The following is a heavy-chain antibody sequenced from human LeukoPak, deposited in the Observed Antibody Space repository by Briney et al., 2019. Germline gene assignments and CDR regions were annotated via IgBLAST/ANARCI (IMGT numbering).Heavy chain of an antibody. D-gene: IGHD6-19*01. V-gene: IGHV4-39*01. CDR2: IYYSGST. Sequence: SETLSLTCTVSGGSISSSSYYWGWIRQPPGKGLEWIGSIYYSGSTYYNPSLKSRVTISVDTSKNQFSLKLSSVTAADTAVYHCARHQGGSGWSYPPVGFDYWGQGTLVTVSS. CDR1: GGSISSSSYY. CDR3: ARHQGGSGWSYPPVGFDY. J-gene: IGHJ4*02.